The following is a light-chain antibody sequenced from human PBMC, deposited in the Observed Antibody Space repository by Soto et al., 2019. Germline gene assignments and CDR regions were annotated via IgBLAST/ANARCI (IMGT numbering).Light chain of an antibody. Sequence: DIQMTQSPSSLSASVGDRVTITCRASQTIINYLNWYQQKPGKAPKVLIYAASSLQSGVPSRFSGSGSGTDFTLTISSLQPDDFATYYCQQYNSYSWTFGQGTKVDIK. CDR3: QQYNSYSWT. CDR1: QTIINY. J-gene: IGKJ1*01. CDR2: AAS. V-gene: IGKV1-16*01.